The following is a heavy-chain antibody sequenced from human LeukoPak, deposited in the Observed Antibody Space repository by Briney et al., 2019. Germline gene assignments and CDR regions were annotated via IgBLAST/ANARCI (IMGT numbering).Heavy chain of an antibody. CDR2: ISAYNGNT. D-gene: IGHD1-26*01. J-gene: IGHJ4*02. Sequence: ASVKVSCKASGYTFSSYGTCWVRQAPGQGLEWMGWISAYNGNTNYAQKFQGRVTMTTDTSTNTAYMELRSLRSDDTAVYYCARDYYTASKWFDYWGQGTLVSVSS. CDR3: ARDYYTASKWFDY. CDR1: GYTFSSYG. V-gene: IGHV1-18*01.